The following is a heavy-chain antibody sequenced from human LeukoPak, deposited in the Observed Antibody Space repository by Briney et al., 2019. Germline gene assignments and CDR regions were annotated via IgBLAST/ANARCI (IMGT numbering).Heavy chain of an antibody. CDR2: IIPIFGTA. V-gene: IGHV1-69*13. CDR1: GGTFSSYA. J-gene: IGHJ3*02. D-gene: IGHD4-23*01. CDR3: ARDLTKSPILDYGGNLVAFDI. Sequence: SVKVSCKASGGTFSSYAISWVRQAPRQGLEWMGGIIPIFGTANYAQKFQGRVTITADESTSTAYMELSSLRSEDTAVYYCARDLTKSPILDYGGNLVAFDIWGQGTMVTVSS.